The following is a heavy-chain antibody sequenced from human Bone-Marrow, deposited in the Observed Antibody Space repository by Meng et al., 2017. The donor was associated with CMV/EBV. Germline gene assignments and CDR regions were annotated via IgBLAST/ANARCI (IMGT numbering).Heavy chain of an antibody. J-gene: IGHJ3*02. CDR3: ARDHYYDSSGYSNAFDI. CDR1: GYTFTSYY. CDR2: INPNSGGT. Sequence: ASVKVSCKASGYTFTSYYMHWVRQAPGQGLEWMGWINPNSGGTNYAQKFQGRVTMTRDTSISTAYMELSRLRSDDTAVYYCARDHYYDSSGYSNAFDIWGQGTMVTVSS. D-gene: IGHD3-22*01. V-gene: IGHV1-2*02.